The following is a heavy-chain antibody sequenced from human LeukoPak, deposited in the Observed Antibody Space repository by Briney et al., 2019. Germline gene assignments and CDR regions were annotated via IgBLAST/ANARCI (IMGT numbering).Heavy chain of an antibody. CDR2: IRSKIYGGTP. V-gene: IGHV3-49*04. CDR1: GFTFSSYS. D-gene: IGHD6-19*01. Sequence: QTGGSLRLSCAASGFTFSSYSMNWVRQAPGKGLEWVGFIRSKIYGGTPEYAASVKCRFTISRDDSKSIAYLQMNSLKTEDTAVYYCTRVSYSSGWYESSFDYWGQGTLVTVSS. J-gene: IGHJ4*02. CDR3: TRVSYSSGWYESSFDY.